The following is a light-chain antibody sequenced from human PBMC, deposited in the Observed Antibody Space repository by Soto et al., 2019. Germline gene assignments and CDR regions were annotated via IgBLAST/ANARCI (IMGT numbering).Light chain of an antibody. CDR1: NIGSKS. CDR3: KVWDTSSANSV. V-gene: IGLV3-21*02. J-gene: IGLJ1*01. Sequence: LSQPPAVSVARGQTCKITWGLDNIGSKSVQWYQQKPGQAPVLVVYDASDRPSGIPELFSVSNYGNTATLTISRVEAGDEADYYCKVWDTSSANSVFGTGPKVTVL. CDR2: DAS.